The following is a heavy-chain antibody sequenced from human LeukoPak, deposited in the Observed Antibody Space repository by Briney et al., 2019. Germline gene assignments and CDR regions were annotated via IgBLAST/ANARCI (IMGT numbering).Heavy chain of an antibody. CDR2: IGTAGDT. CDR3: AGVGIAVASGY. CDR1: GFTFSGYD. J-gene: IGHJ4*02. V-gene: IGHV3-13*01. Sequence: GGSLRLSCAASGFTFSGYDMHWVRHATGKGLEWVSAIGTAGDTYYPGSVKGRFSISREDAKNSLYLQINGLRAGDTAVYYCAGVGIAVASGYWGQGTLVTVS. D-gene: IGHD6-19*01.